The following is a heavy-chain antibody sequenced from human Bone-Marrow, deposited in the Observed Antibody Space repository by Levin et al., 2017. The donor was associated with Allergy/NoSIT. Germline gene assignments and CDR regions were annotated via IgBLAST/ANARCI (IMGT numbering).Heavy chain of an antibody. J-gene: IGHJ4*02. D-gene: IGHD6-19*01. CDR3: AREIAVAGTRDY. Sequence: TSETLSLTCAISGDSVSSNSATWTWIRQSPSRGLEWLGRTYYRSKWYSDYAVSVKSRITINPDTSKNQFSLQLKSVTPEDAAVYYCAREIAVAGTRDYWGQGTLVTVSS. V-gene: IGHV6-1*01. CDR2: TYYRSKWYS. CDR1: GDSVSSNSAT.